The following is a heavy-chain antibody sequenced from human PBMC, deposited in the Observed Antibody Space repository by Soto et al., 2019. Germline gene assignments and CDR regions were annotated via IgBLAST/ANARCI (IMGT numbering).Heavy chain of an antibody. CDR2: ISYDGSNK. J-gene: IGHJ6*02. CDR1: VFTFSSYG. V-gene: IGHV3-30*18. D-gene: IGHD4-17*01. CDR3: AKDLSEATVTTRGMDV. Sequence: GGSLRLYCAASVFTFSSYGMHWVRQAPGKGLEWVAVISYDGSNKYYADSVKGRFTISRDNSKNTLYLQMNSLRAEDTAVYYCAKDLSEATVTTRGMDVWGQGTTVTVS.